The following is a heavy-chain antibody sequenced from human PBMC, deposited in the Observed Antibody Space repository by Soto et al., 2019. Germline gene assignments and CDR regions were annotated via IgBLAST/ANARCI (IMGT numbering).Heavy chain of an antibody. CDR1: GGSISSGGYY. Sequence: QVQLQESGPGLVKPSQTLSLTCTVSGGSISSGGYYXSWIRQHPGKGLEWIGYIYYSGSTYYNPSIKSRVTISVDTSKNQFSLKLSSVTAADTAVYYCARGRKSGSYRGGMDVWGQGTTVTVSS. CDR2: IYYSGST. J-gene: IGHJ6*02. V-gene: IGHV4-31*03. D-gene: IGHD1-26*01. CDR3: ARGRKSGSYRGGMDV.